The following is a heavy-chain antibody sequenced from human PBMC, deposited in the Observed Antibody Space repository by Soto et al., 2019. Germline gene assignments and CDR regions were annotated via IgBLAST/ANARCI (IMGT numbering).Heavy chain of an antibody. CDR2: IIPILGIA. V-gene: IGHV1-69*02. J-gene: IGHJ6*02. Sequence: QVQLVQSGAEVKKPGSSVKVSCKASGGTFSSYTISWVRQAPGQGLEWMGRIIPILGIANYAQKFQGRVTIPADKSTSTAYMELSSLRSEDTAVYYCARAGGYYDYVWGSYRKEYYYSMDVWGQGTTVTVSS. D-gene: IGHD3-16*02. CDR1: GGTFSSYT. CDR3: ARAGGYYDYVWGSYRKEYYYSMDV.